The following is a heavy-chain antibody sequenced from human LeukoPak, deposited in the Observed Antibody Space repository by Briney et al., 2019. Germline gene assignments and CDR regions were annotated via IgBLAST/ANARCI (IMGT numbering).Heavy chain of an antibody. CDR2: IYYRSKWYN. V-gene: IGHV6-1*01. Sequence: SQTLSLTCAISGDSVSSDSAGWNWIRQSPSRGLEWLARIYYRSKWYNEYAVFEKGRITINPDTSKNQFSLQLNPVTPEDTAVYYCGRDLAAAIDYWDQGTLVTVSS. CDR3: GRDLAAAIDY. J-gene: IGHJ4*02. D-gene: IGHD6-13*01. CDR1: GDSVSSDSAG.